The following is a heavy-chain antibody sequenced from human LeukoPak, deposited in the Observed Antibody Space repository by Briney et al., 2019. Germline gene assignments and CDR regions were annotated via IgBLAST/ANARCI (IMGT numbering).Heavy chain of an antibody. V-gene: IGHV1-2*02. CDR3: ARSPGNWFDP. CDR1: GYTFTGYY. Sequence: ASVKVSCKASGYTFTGYYVHWVRQAPGQGLEWTGWINPNSGGTNYAQKFQGRVTMTRDTSISTAYMELSRLRSDDTAVYYCARSPGNWFDPWGQGTLVTVSS. J-gene: IGHJ5*02. CDR2: INPNSGGT.